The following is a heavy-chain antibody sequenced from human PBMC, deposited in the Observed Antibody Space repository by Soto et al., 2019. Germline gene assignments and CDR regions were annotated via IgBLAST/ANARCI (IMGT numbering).Heavy chain of an antibody. J-gene: IGHJ5*02. V-gene: IGHV4-59*01. Sequence: SETLSLTCTVSGGSISSYYWSWIRQPPGKGLEWIGYIYYSGSTNYNPSLKSRVTISVDTSKNQFSLKLSSVTAADTAVYYCARVLFGRGDWFDPWGQGTLVTVSS. D-gene: IGHD3-3*01. CDR1: GGSISSYY. CDR3: ARVLFGRGDWFDP. CDR2: IYYSGST.